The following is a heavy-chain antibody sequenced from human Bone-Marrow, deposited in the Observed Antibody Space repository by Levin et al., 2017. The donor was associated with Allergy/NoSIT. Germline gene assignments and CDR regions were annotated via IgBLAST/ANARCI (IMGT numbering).Heavy chain of an antibody. Sequence: QAGGSLRLSCAASGFTFSRYWMHWVRQAPGKGLVWVSRMNSDGTTTDYADSVKGRFSISRDNAKNTLFLQMNSLRVEDTAFYYCAREDFGGKDYWGQGTLVTVSS. CDR2: MNSDGTTT. D-gene: IGHD4-23*01. V-gene: IGHV3-74*01. J-gene: IGHJ4*02. CDR3: AREDFGGKDY. CDR1: GFTFSRYW.